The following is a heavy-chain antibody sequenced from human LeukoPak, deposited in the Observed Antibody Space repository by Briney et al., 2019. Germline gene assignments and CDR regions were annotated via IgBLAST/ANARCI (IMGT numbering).Heavy chain of an antibody. CDR2: ISAYNGNT. CDR1: GYTFTSYG. CDR3: ARANNDFWSGYPIDY. Sequence: ASVKVSCKASGYTFTSYGISWVRQAPGQGLEWVGWISAYNGNTNYAQKLQGRVTMTTDTSTSTAYMELRSLRSDDTAVYYCARANNDFWSGYPIDYWGQGTLVTVSS. V-gene: IGHV1-18*01. J-gene: IGHJ4*02. D-gene: IGHD3-3*01.